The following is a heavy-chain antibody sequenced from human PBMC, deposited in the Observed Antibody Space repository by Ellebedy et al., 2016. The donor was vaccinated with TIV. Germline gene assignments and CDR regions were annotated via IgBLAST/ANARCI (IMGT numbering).Heavy chain of an antibody. Sequence: GESLKISXAASGFNFPIYTMTWVRQAPGKGLDWVAAINDGGGITYADSVKGRFTISRDNAENTLHLQLDSLRAEDTAVYYCGRGYSFGSGSAGYWGQGTQVTVSS. CDR3: GRGYSFGSGSAGY. CDR2: INDGGGIT. V-gene: IGHV3-23*01. J-gene: IGHJ4*02. CDR1: GFNFPIYT. D-gene: IGHD5-12*01.